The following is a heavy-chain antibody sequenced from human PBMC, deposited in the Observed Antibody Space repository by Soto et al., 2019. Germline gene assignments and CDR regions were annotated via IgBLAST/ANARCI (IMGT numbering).Heavy chain of an antibody. V-gene: IGHV3-48*02. CDR2: ISSSSSTI. D-gene: IGHD3-3*01. CDR1: GFTFSSSD. CDR3: ARAVGDYDFWSGYYTHY. Sequence: ESGGGLVQPGGSLRLSCAASGFTFSSSDMHWVRHVTGKGLEWVSYISSSSSTIYYADSVKGRFTISRDNAKNSLYLQMNSLRDEDTAVYYCARAVGDYDFWSGYYTHYWGQGTLVTVSS. J-gene: IGHJ4*02.